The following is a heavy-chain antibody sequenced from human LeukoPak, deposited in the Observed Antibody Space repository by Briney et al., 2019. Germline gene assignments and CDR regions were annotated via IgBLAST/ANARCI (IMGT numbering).Heavy chain of an antibody. CDR1: GFTFSSYA. CDR3: AKLGSSGYFQH. CDR2: ISSSGVST. J-gene: IGHJ1*01. V-gene: IGHV3-23*01. Sequence: PGGSLRLSCAASGFTFSSYAMSWVRQALGKALEWVSSISSSGVSTYYADSVKGRFTISRDNSKNTLYLQVNSLRAEDMAVYYCAKLGSSGYFQHWGQGTLVTVSS. D-gene: IGHD3-22*01.